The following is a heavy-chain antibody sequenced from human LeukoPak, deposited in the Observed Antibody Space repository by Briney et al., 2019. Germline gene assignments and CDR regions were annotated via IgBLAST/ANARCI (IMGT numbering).Heavy chain of an antibody. J-gene: IGHJ4*02. Sequence: GGSLRLSCAASGFTVITNDMTWVRQAPGKGLEWVSVLYSDGNTTNYAHVQGRFTISRDNSKNTLYLEMNSLSPDDTAVYYCARGVEPLAANTLAYWGQGTLVTVSS. CDR1: GFTVITND. D-gene: IGHD1-14*01. V-gene: IGHV3-53*01. CDR3: ARGVEPLAANTLAY. CDR2: LYSDGNT.